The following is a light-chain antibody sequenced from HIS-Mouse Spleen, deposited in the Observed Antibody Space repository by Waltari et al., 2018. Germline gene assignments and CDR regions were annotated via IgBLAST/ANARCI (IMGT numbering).Light chain of an antibody. CDR2: RNK. J-gene: IGLJ2*01. CDR1: SSNIGSNY. Sequence: QSVLTQPPSASGTPGQRVTISCSGSSSNIGSNYVYWYQQLPGTAPKLLIYRNKQRPSGVPDRFSGSKSGTSASLAISGLRSEDEADYYCAAWDDSLSAVVFGGGTKLTVL. CDR3: AAWDDSLSAVV. V-gene: IGLV1-47*01.